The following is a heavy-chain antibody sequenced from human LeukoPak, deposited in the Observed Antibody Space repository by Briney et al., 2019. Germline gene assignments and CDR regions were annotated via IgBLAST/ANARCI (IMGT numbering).Heavy chain of an antibody. CDR2: ISPRSDII. J-gene: IGHJ4*02. V-gene: IGHV3-48*01. Sequence: GGSLRLSCTASGFTLRSYSMNWVRQAPGKGLEWVSHISPRSDIISYADSVKGRFTISRDNAKNSLYLQMNSLRAEDMAVYYCVRDNDWAFDYWGQGTLVTVSS. D-gene: IGHD1-1*01. CDR3: VRDNDWAFDY. CDR1: GFTLRSYS.